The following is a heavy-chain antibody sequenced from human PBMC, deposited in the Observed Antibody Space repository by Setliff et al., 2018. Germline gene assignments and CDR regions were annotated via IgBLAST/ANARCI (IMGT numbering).Heavy chain of an antibody. Sequence: GGSLRLSCAASGITFSTYRMHWVRQAPGKGLDWVTLIWHDGTTKIYADSVKGRFSMSRDISRNTLYLQMNRLTVEDTAVYYCARSMFSGYLPLGGKYSMDVWGKGTMVTVSS. CDR2: IWHDGTTK. CDR3: ARSMFSGYLPLGGKYSMDV. D-gene: IGHD3-22*01. V-gene: IGHV3-33*08. CDR1: GITFSTYR. J-gene: IGHJ6*03.